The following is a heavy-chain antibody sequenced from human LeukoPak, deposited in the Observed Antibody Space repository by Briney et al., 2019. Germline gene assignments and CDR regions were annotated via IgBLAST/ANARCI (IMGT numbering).Heavy chain of an antibody. V-gene: IGHV4-59*01. J-gene: IGHJ6*03. D-gene: IGHD3-3*01. CDR2: IYYSGST. CDR1: GGSISSYY. Sequence: SETLSLTCTVSGGSISSYYWSWIRQTPGKGLEWIGYIYYSGSTNYNPSLKSRVTISVDTSKNQFSLTLSSVTAADTAVYYCARGGYAFWSVNMDVWGTGTTVTVSS. CDR3: ARGGYAFWSVNMDV.